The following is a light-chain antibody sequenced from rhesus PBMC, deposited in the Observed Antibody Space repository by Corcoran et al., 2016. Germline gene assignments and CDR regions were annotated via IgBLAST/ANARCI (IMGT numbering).Light chain of an antibody. Sequence: EIVMTQSPATLALSPGEVATLSCRASQTVSNYLAWYQQKPGQAPRLLIYGASSRATGIPYRFSGSGAVTEFTLTISSLEPEDVGVYFCLQSINWPLTFGGGTKVEIK. CDR1: QTVSNY. CDR2: GAS. CDR3: LQSINWPLT. J-gene: IGKJ4*01. V-gene: IGKV3-24*04.